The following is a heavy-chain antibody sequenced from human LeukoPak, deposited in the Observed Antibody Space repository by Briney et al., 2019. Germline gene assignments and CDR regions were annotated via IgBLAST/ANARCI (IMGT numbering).Heavy chain of an antibody. D-gene: IGHD3-10*01. CDR2: INPDGSAK. CDR1: GFTFSTSW. V-gene: IGHV3-7*01. Sequence: PGGSLRLSCAASGFTFSTSWMTWVRQAPGKGLEWVANINPDGSAKNYVGFVQGRFTISRDNAKNSVYLQMSSLRAEDTAVYYCGRDSSYGVDYWGQGTLVTVSS. J-gene: IGHJ4*02. CDR3: GRDSSYGVDY.